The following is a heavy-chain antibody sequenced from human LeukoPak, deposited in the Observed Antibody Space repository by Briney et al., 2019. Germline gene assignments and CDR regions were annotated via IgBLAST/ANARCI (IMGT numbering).Heavy chain of an antibody. V-gene: IGHV3-30*02. Sequence: PGGSLRLSCAASGFTFSSYGMHWVRQAPGKGLEWVAFIRYDGSNKYYADSVKGRFTISRDNSKNTLYLQMHSLRSDDTAVYYCAKKGAFGVPAAIVYFYYYYMDVWGKGTTVTVSS. D-gene: IGHD2-2*01. CDR3: AKKGAFGVPAAIVYFYYYYMDV. CDR1: GFTFSSYG. CDR2: IRYDGSNK. J-gene: IGHJ6*03.